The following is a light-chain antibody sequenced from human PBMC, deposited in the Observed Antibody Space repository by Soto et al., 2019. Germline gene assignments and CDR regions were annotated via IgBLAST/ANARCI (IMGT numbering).Light chain of an antibody. J-gene: IGKJ2*01. V-gene: IGKV1-39*01. CDR1: QSISSD. CDR3: QQSYSNPPT. CDR2: AAS. Sequence: DIQMSQSPSSLSASVGDRVTITCRASQSISSDLNWYQQKPGKAPKLLIYAASSLQSGVPSRFSDSGSGTDFTLTISSLQPEDFATYYCQQSYSNPPTIGQGTELEIK.